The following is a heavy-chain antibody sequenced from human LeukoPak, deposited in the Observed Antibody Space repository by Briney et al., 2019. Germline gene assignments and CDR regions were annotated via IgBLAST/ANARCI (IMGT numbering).Heavy chain of an antibody. CDR1: GFTFSSYS. J-gene: IGHJ4*02. V-gene: IGHV3-21*01. CDR3: ASTRYYYESIGYNTFDY. Sequence: GGSLRLSCAASGFTFSSYSMNWVRQAPGKGLEWVSSISSSSSYIYYADSVKGRFTISRDNAKNSLYLQMNSLRAEDTAVYYCASTRYYYESIGYNTFDYSGQGSLVTVSS. D-gene: IGHD3-22*01. CDR2: ISSSSSYI.